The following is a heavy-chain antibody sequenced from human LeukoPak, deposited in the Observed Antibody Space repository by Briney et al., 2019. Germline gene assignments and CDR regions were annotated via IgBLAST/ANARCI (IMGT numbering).Heavy chain of an antibody. CDR1: GFTFSSYG. J-gene: IGHJ4*02. CDR2: IRYDGSNK. D-gene: IGHD1-20*01. V-gene: IGHV3-30*02. CDR3: AKDALYNWNDGPYFDY. Sequence: GGSLRLSCAASGFTFSSYGMHWVRQAPGKGLEWVAFIRYDGSNKYYADSVKGRFTISRDNSKNTLYLQMNSLRAEDTAVYYCAKDALYNWNDGPYFDYWGQGTLVTVSS.